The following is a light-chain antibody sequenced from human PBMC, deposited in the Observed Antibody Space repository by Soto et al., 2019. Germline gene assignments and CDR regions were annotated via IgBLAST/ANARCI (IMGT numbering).Light chain of an antibody. CDR2: KAS. J-gene: IGKJ4*01. CDR3: QQYNTYPLT. CDR1: ESISSG. V-gene: IGKV1-5*03. Sequence: DIQMTQSPSTLSASVGDRVSITCRASESISSGLAWYQQKPGKAPKILINKASNLESGVPSRFSGSGSGTEFTLTISSLQPDDFATYYCQQYNTYPLTFGGGTKVEIK.